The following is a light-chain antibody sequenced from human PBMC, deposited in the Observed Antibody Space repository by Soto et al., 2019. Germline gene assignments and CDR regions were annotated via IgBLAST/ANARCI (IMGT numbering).Light chain of an antibody. CDR2: TTS. CDR1: QSIISY. CDR3: HQSYTTAYT. V-gene: IGKV1-39*01. J-gene: IGKJ2*01. Sequence: DIQMTQSPSSLSASVGDRVTITCRASQSIISYLNWFQQKPGKAPHLLIYTTSNLQSGVPSRFSGSGSGTDFNLTISSLQPEDFATYYCHQSYTTAYTFGQGTTLPIE.